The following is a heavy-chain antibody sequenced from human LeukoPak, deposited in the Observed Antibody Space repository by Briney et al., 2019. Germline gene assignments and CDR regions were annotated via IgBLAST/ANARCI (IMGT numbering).Heavy chain of an antibody. Sequence: KPGGSLRLSCAASGFTFSSYSMNWVRQAPGKGLEWVSSISSSSSYIYYADSVKGRFTISRDNAKNSLYLQMNSLRAEDTAVYTCARSRGQWQLLQINNWLDPWGQGTLVTVSS. CDR2: ISSSSSYI. CDR3: ARSRGQWQLLQINNWLDP. CDR1: GFTFSSYS. J-gene: IGHJ5*02. V-gene: IGHV3-21*01. D-gene: IGHD1-26*01.